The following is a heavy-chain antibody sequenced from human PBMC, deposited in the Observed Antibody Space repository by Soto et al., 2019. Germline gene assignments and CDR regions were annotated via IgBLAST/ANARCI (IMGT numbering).Heavy chain of an antibody. Sequence: LSLTFTVSGGSISNYYWSWIRQPPGKGLEWIGYIHFSGRTNYNPSLKSRVTMSVDTSKNQFSLRLTSVTAADTAVFYCARGGDGLDFWGQGIQVTVSS. CDR1: GGSISNYY. CDR2: IHFSGRT. CDR3: ARGGDGLDF. J-gene: IGHJ4*02. V-gene: IGHV4-59*01. D-gene: IGHD7-27*01.